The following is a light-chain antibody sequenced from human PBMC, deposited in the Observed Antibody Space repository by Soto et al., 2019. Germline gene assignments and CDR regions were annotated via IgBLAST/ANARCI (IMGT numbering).Light chain of an antibody. CDR1: QSVSSY. Sequence: EIVLTQSPATVSLSPGERATLSCRASQSVSSYSAWYQQKPGQAPRLLIYDASNRATGIPARFSGSGSGTDFTLTISSLEPEDFAVYYCQQRSNWPYTFGQGTKLEIK. CDR2: DAS. CDR3: QQRSNWPYT. V-gene: IGKV3-11*01. J-gene: IGKJ2*01.